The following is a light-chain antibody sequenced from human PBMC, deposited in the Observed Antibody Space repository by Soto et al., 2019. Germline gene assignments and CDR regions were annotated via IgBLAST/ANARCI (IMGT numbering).Light chain of an antibody. V-gene: IGLV1-51*01. CDR3: GTWDSSLSAEV. Sequence: QSVLTQPPSMSAAPGQKVTISCSGSSSNIGNNYVSWYQHLPGTAPKLLIYGNNERPSGIPDRFSGSKSGTSATLGITGLQTGDEADYYCGTWDSSLSAEVFGGGTKLTVL. J-gene: IGLJ2*01. CDR1: SSNIGNNY. CDR2: GNN.